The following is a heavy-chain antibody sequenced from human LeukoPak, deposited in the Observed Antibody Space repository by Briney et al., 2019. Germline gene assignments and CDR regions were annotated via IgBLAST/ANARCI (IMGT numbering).Heavy chain of an antibody. CDR1: GYTFTGYY. V-gene: IGHV1-2*02. CDR3: ARFQPYCSGGSCYRYAFDI. CDR2: INPNSGGT. Sequence: ASVKVSCKASGYTFTGYYVHWVRQAPGQGLEWMGWINPNSGGTNYAQKFQGRVTMTRDTSISTAYMELSRLRSDDTAVYYCARFQPYCSGGSCYRYAFDIWGQGTMVTVSS. J-gene: IGHJ3*02. D-gene: IGHD2-15*01.